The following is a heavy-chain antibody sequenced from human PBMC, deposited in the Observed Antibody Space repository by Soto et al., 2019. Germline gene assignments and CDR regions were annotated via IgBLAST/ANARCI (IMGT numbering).Heavy chain of an antibody. CDR1: GYTFTSYY. J-gene: IGHJ4*02. D-gene: IGHD3-22*01. Sequence: QVQLVQSGAEVKKPGASVKVSCKASGYTFTSYYMHWVRQAPGQGLEWMGMINPSGGSTSYAQKFHGRVTMTRDTSTSTVYMELSSLRSEDTAVYYCARNDNSGLDYWGQGTLVTVSS. V-gene: IGHV1-46*01. CDR2: INPSGGST. CDR3: ARNDNSGLDY.